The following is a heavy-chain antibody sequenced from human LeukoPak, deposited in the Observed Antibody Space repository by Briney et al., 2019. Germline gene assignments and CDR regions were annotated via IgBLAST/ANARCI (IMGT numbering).Heavy chain of an antibody. J-gene: IGHJ5*02. D-gene: IGHD2-15*01. CDR1: GYTFTGYY. Sequence: ASVKVSCKASGYTFTGYYIHWVRQAPGQGLEWRGWINPDSGGTRYAQKFQGRVTMTRDTSISTAYMGLSRLRSDDTAVYYCAREGCGGGSCNATIGWFDPWGQGTLVTVSS. V-gene: IGHV1-2*02. CDR2: INPDSGGT. CDR3: AREGCGGGSCNATIGWFDP.